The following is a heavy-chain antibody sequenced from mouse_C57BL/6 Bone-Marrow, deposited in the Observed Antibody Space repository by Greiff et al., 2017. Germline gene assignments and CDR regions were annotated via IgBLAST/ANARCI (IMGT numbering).Heavy chain of an antibody. CDR2: IDPSDSYT. Sequence: QVQLQQPGAELVMPGASVKLSCKASGYTFTSYWMHWVKQRPGQGLEWIGEIDPSDSYTNYNQKFKGKSTLTVDKSSSTAYMQLSSLTSEDSAVYYGARWRTTVESWFAYWGQGTLVTVSA. CDR3: ARWRTTVESWFAY. CDR1: GYTFTSYW. V-gene: IGHV1-69*01. J-gene: IGHJ3*01. D-gene: IGHD1-1*01.